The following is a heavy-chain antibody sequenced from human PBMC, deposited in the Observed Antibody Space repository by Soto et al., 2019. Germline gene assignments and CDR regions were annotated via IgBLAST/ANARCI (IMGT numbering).Heavy chain of an antibody. CDR1: GFTFSSYS. Sequence: GGSLRLSCAASGFTFSSYSMNWVRQAPGKGLEWVSSISSSSSYIYYADSVKDRFTISRDNAKNSLYLQMNSLRAEDTAVYYCARAHYDYIWGSYRPFDYWGQGTLVTVSS. J-gene: IGHJ4*02. CDR3: ARAHYDYIWGSYRPFDY. CDR2: ISSSSSYI. V-gene: IGHV3-21*01. D-gene: IGHD3-16*02.